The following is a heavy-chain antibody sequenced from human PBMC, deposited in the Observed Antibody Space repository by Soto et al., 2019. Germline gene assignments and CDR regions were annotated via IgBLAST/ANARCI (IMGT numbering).Heavy chain of an antibody. V-gene: IGHV1-18*01. J-gene: IGHJ5*02. Sequence: GASVKVSCKASGYTFTSYGISWVRQAPGQGLEWMGWISAYNGNTNYAQKLQGRVTMTTGTSTSTAYVELRSLRSDDTAVYYCARVIAAAGNNWLDPWGQGTLVTVSS. D-gene: IGHD6-13*01. CDR1: GYTFTSYG. CDR2: ISAYNGNT. CDR3: ARVIAAAGNNWLDP.